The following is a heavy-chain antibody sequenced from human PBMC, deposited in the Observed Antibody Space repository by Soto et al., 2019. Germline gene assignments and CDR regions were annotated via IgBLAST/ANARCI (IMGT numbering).Heavy chain of an antibody. CDR3: AKDRVPGPITWFDP. CDR1: GFTFSSYG. Sequence: GGSLRLSCAASGFTFSSYGMHWVRQAPGKGLEWVAVISYDGSNKYYADSVKGRFTISRDNSKNTLYLQMNSLRAEDTAVYYCAKDRVPGPITWFDPWGQGTLVTVSS. V-gene: IGHV3-30*18. J-gene: IGHJ5*02. CDR2: ISYDGSNK. D-gene: IGHD2-2*01.